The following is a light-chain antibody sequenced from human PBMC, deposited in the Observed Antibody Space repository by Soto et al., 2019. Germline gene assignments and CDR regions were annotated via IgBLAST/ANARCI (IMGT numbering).Light chain of an antibody. CDR2: DAS. CDR1: QTIGTY. J-gene: IGKJ1*01. V-gene: IGKV1-39*01. Sequence: IEVTQSPSSLAASLGDRVTITCRASQTIGTYVNWYRQKSGAAPELLIYDASTLQSGVPSRFKGGASGTDFTLTISSLQLDDFAPYYCQQSYNTPLTFGQGTKVDIK. CDR3: QQSYNTPLT.